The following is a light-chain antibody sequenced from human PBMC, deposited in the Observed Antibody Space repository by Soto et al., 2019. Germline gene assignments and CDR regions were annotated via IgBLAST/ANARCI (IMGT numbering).Light chain of an antibody. CDR1: QTISSW. CDR2: KAS. Sequence: DIQMTQSPSTLSGSVGDRVTITCRASQTISSWLSWYQQKPGKAPKLLIYKASTLKRGIPSRFSGSRSGTEFTLTISSLQPDDFATYYCQHYNSYSEAFGQGTKVELK. CDR3: QHYNSYSEA. V-gene: IGKV1-5*03. J-gene: IGKJ1*01.